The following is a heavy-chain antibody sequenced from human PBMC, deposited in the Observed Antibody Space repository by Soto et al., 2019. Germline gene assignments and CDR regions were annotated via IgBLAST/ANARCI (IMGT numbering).Heavy chain of an antibody. V-gene: IGHV3-33*08. CDR2: ICYNGSSK. Sequence: GGSLRLSYAASGFTFSSYAMSWVRQAPGKGLEWVAVICYNGSSKYYADSVKGRFTISRDNSKNTLYLQMNSLRAEDTAVYYCARDLMAAAAPSEFDYWGQGTLVTVSS. CDR1: GFTFSSYA. D-gene: IGHD6-13*01. CDR3: ARDLMAAAAPSEFDY. J-gene: IGHJ4*02.